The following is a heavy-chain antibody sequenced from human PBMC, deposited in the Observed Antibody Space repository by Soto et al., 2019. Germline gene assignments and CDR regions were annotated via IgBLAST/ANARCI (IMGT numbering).Heavy chain of an antibody. J-gene: IGHJ5*02. Sequence: QVRLVQSGSEVKKPGASVKVSCKASGYTFTSYGFSWVRQAPGQGLEWVGWISAHHGDTNYAQKFQGRVTMTTDTSTSTAYMELRSLRSDDTAVYYCARDTMVTSNWFDTWGQGTLVTASS. D-gene: IGHD4-17*01. CDR1: GYTFTSYG. CDR3: ARDTMVTSNWFDT. V-gene: IGHV1-18*01. CDR2: ISAHHGDT.